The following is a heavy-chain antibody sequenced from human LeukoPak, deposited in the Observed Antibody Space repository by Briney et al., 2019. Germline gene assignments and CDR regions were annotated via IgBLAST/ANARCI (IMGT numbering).Heavy chain of an antibody. V-gene: IGHV3-23*01. CDR1: GFPFSSYA. Sequence: QPGASPRLSCAASGFPFSSYAMSWVRQAPGKGLEWVSTLSGSGGSTYYADSVKGRFTISRDNSKNTLYLQMNSLRGEDTAVYYCATETWFDYWGQGTLVTVSS. CDR2: LSGSGGST. J-gene: IGHJ4*02. CDR3: ATETWFDY.